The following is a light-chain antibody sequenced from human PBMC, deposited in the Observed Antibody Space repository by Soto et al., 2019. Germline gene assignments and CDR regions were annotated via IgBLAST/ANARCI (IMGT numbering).Light chain of an antibody. V-gene: IGKV3-20*01. CDR1: QSVSSYY. Sequence: EIVLTQSPGSLSLSPGERGTLSCRASQSVSSYYLAWYQQKPGQAPRLLIYGVSSRATGIPDRFSGGGSGTDFTLTISRLEPEDFAVYYCQQYGTAPRTFGQGTKVDIK. J-gene: IGKJ1*01. CDR3: QQYGTAPRT. CDR2: GVS.